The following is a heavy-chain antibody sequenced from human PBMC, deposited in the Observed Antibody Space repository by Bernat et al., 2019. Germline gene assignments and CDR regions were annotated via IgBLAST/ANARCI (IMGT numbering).Heavy chain of an antibody. CDR3: ARDNTVTNGIDAFDI. CDR1: GGSISSYY. V-gene: IGHV4-59*01. D-gene: IGHD4-17*01. CDR2: MYYSGST. Sequence: QVQLQESGPGLVKPSETLSLTCTVSGGSISSYYWNWIRQPPGKGLEWIGYMYYSGSTNYNPSLKSRVTISVDTSKNQFSLKLSSVTAADTAVYYCARDNTVTNGIDAFDIWGQGTMVTVSS. J-gene: IGHJ3*02.